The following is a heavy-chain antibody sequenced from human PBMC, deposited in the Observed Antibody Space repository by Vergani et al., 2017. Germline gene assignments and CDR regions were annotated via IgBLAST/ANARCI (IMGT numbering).Heavy chain of an antibody. V-gene: IGHV5-51*01. Sequence: EVQLVPSGAEVKKPGESLKISCKGSGYSFTSYWIGWVRQLPGKGLEWMGIIYPGDSDTRYSPSVHGQVTISADTSISTAYLQWSSLKASDTAMYYCARKKTYYYDSSAIDYWGQGTLVTVSS. CDR1: GYSFTSYW. CDR2: IYPGDSDT. J-gene: IGHJ4*02. D-gene: IGHD3-22*01. CDR3: ARKKTYYYDSSAIDY.